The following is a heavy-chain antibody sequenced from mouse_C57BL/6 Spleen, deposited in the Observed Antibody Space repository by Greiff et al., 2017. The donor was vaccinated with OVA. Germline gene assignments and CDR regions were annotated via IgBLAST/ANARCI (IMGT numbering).Heavy chain of an antibody. J-gene: IGHJ4*01. CDR3: ARSPNWDLRNAMDY. D-gene: IGHD4-1*01. V-gene: IGHV1-69*01. CDR2: IDPSDSYT. Sequence: QVQLQQPGAELVMPGASVKLSCKASGYTFTSYWMHWVKQKPGQGLEWIGEIDPSDSYTNYNQKFKGKSTLTVDKSSSTAYMQLSSLTSEDSAVYYCARSPNWDLRNAMDYWGQGTSVTVSS. CDR1: GYTFTSYW.